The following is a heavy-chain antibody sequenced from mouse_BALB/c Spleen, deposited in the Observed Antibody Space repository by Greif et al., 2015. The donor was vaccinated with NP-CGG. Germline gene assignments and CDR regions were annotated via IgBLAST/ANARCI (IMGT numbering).Heavy chain of an antibody. CDR2: ISNGGGST. D-gene: IGHD3-1*01. J-gene: IGHJ3*01. CDR3: ARRRGLSFAY. Sequence: EVMLVESGGGLVQPGGSLKLSCAASGFTFSSYTMSWVRQTPEKRLEWVAYISNGGGSTYYPDTVKGRFTISRDNAKNTLYLQMSGLKSEDTAMYYCARRRGLSFAYWGQGTLVTVSA. V-gene: IGHV5-12-2*01. CDR1: GFTFSSYT.